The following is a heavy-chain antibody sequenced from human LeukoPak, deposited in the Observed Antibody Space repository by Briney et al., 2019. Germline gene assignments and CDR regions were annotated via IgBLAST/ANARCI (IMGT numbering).Heavy chain of an antibody. V-gene: IGHV3-23*01. D-gene: IGHD3-16*01. J-gene: IGHJ4*02. CDR2: TSGSGGST. CDR1: GFTFSSYA. CDR3: AKDPNIMIPLGY. Sequence: PGGSLRLSCAASGFTFSSYAMSWVRQAPGKGLEWVSATSGSGGSTYYADSVKCRFTISRDNSKNTLYLQMNSLRAEDTAVYYCAKDPNIMIPLGYWGQGTLVTVSS.